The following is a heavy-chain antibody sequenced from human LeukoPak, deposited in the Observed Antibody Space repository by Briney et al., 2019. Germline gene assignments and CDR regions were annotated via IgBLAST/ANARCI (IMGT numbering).Heavy chain of an antibody. CDR2: INPNSGGT. Sequence: ASVKVSCKASGYTFTGYYMHWVRQAPGQGLEWMGWINPNSGGTNYAQKFQGRVTMTRDTSISTAYMELSRLRSDDTAVYYCARDPVMDWLLWPRWWFDPWGQGTLVTVSS. D-gene: IGHD3/OR15-3a*01. V-gene: IGHV1-2*02. J-gene: IGHJ5*02. CDR1: GYTFTGYY. CDR3: ARDPVMDWLLWPRWWFDP.